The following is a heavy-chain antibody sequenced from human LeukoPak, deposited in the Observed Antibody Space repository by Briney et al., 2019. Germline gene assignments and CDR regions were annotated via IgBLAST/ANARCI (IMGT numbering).Heavy chain of an antibody. Sequence: GGSLRLSCAASGFTFSSYSMNWVRQAPGKGLEWVSYISSSSSTIYYADSVKGRFTVSRDNAKNSLYLQMNSLRAEDTAVYYCARVPGPGKGDGPGYWGQGTLVTVSS. CDR3: ARVPGPGKGDGPGY. CDR2: ISSSSSTI. CDR1: GFTFSSYS. J-gene: IGHJ4*02. D-gene: IGHD2-21*02. V-gene: IGHV3-48*04.